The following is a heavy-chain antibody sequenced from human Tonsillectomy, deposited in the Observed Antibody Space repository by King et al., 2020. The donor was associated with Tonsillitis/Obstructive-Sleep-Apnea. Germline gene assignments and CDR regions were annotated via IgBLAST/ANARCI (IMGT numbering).Heavy chain of an antibody. D-gene: IGHD3-3*01. CDR3: ATGSGFYYSY. V-gene: IGHV3-15*07. Sequence: VQLVESGGGLVKPGGSLRLSCAASGLTLTNIYMNWVRQPPGKGLEWVGRIKSRTDGGTTDYAAPVNGRFTISRDDSKNTLYLQMNSLQTEDTAVYYCATGSGFYYSYWGQGTLVTVSX. CDR1: GLTLTNIY. CDR2: IKSRTDGGTT. J-gene: IGHJ4*02.